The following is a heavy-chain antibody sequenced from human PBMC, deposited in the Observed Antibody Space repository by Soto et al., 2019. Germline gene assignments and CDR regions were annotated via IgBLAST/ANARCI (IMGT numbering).Heavy chain of an antibody. CDR1: GGSISSGGYY. J-gene: IGHJ6*02. D-gene: IGHD6-13*01. CDR2: IYYSGST. V-gene: IGHV4-31*03. Sequence: NPSETLSLTCTVSGGSISSGGYYWSWIRQHPGKGLEWIGYIYYSGSTYYNPSLKSRVTISVDTSKNQFSLKLSSVTAADTAVYYCVKQQRYYYGMDVWGQGTTVTVSS. CDR3: VKQQRYYYGMDV.